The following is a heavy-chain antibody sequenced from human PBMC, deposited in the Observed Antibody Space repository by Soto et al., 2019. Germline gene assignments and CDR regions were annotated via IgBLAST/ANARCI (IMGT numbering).Heavy chain of an antibody. Sequence: SETLSLTCTVSGGSISSSSYYWGWIRQPPGKGLEWIGSIYYSGSTYYNPSLKSRVTISVDTSKNQFSLKLSSVTAADTAVYYCARHEGDDYGDFDDAFDIWGQGTMVTVSS. V-gene: IGHV4-39*01. CDR2: IYYSGST. D-gene: IGHD4-17*01. CDR3: ARHEGDDYGDFDDAFDI. CDR1: GGSISSSSYY. J-gene: IGHJ3*02.